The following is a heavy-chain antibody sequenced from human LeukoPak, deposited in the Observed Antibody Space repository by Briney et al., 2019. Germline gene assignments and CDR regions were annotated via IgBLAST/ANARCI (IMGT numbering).Heavy chain of an antibody. CDR1: GGSISSYY. J-gene: IGHJ4*02. D-gene: IGHD5-12*01. CDR2: IYYSGST. Sequence: SETLSLTCTVSGGSISSYYWSWIRQPPGKGLEWIGYIYYSGSTNYNPSLKSRVTISVDTSKNQLSLKLSSVTAADTAVYYCARERARASLRYFDYWGQGTLVTVSS. V-gene: IGHV4-59*01. CDR3: ARERARASLRYFDY.